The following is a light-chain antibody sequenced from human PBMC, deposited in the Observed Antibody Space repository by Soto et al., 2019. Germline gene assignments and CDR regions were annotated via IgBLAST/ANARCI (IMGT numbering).Light chain of an antibody. CDR1: QSVSSY. CDR3: QQRSNWLT. Sequence: EIVLTQSPATLSLSPGERATLSCRASQSVSSYLAWYQQKHGQAPRLLIYDASNRATGIPARFSGSGSGTDFTLTISSLEPEDFAVYYCQQRSNWLTFGGGTKVEI. J-gene: IGKJ4*01. V-gene: IGKV3-11*01. CDR2: DAS.